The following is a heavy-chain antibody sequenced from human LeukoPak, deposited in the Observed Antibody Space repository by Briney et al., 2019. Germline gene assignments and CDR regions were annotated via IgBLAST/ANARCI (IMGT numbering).Heavy chain of an antibody. Sequence: RSSETLSLTCAVSGGSISSSNWWSWVRQPPGKGLEWIGEIYHSGSTNYNPSLKSRVTISADKSKNQFSLKLSSVTAADTAVYYCARGGIAAAGDYWGQGTLVTVSS. CDR2: IYHSGST. V-gene: IGHV4-4*02. J-gene: IGHJ4*02. CDR3: ARGGIAAAGDY. CDR1: GGSISSSNW. D-gene: IGHD6-13*01.